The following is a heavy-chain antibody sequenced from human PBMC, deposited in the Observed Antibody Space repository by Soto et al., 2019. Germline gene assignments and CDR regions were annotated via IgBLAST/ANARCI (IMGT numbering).Heavy chain of an antibody. Sequence: PSETLSLSCTVSGGPISNSYWDWIRQPPGKGLEWIGYIYYSGSTDCNPSLKSRVTISVDPSKNQFSLKLSSVTAADTAMYYCARRLRRDGYNSMDFWGQGTLVTVS. V-gene: IGHV4-59*08. CDR1: GGPISNSY. CDR2: IYYSGST. CDR3: ARRLRRDGYNSMDF. D-gene: IGHD5-12*01. J-gene: IGHJ4*02.